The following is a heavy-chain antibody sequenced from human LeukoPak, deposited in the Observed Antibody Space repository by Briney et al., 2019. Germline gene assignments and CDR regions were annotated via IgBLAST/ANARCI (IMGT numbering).Heavy chain of an antibody. CDR2: ISYDGSNK. D-gene: IGHD3-10*01. CDR1: GFTFSSYA. Sequence: GGSLRLSCAASGFTFSSYAMHWVRQAPGKGLEWVAVISYDGSNKYYADSVKGRFTISRDNSKNTLYLQMNSLRAEVTAVYYCARDGYYGSGSYGDYWGQGTLVTVSS. V-gene: IGHV3-30-3*01. CDR3: ARDGYYGSGSYGDY. J-gene: IGHJ4*02.